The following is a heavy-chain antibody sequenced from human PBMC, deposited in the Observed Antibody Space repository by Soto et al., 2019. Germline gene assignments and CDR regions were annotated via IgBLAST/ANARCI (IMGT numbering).Heavy chain of an antibody. CDR2: LSYEGSEE. V-gene: IGHV3-30*03. Sequence: HPGGSLRLSCGASGFNFVVFGMHWVRQAPGKGLEWLSVLSYEGSEEYYADSVRGRFTISRDNSKNTLFLQMDSLRVDDTGVYYCALTRRSSLLEVAGPGFEYWGQGTLVTVSS. J-gene: IGHJ4*02. CDR1: GFNFVVFG. CDR3: ALTRRSSLLEVAGPGFEY. D-gene: IGHD6-19*01.